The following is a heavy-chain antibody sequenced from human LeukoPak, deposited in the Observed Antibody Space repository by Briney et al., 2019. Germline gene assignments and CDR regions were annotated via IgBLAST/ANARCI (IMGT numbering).Heavy chain of an antibody. CDR3: SPCGHAYDWFGP. CDR2: IIPFLGEV. J-gene: IGHJ5*02. CDR1: GATLNIGHA. D-gene: IGHD5-12*01. Sequence: ASVKVSCKAFGATLNIGHAFIWARQAPGQGLQWMGRIIPFLGEVDYAQNFQGRVSFTADKSTATMYMEMKSLRLDDTAIYYCSPCGHAYDWFGPWGQGTLVTVSS. V-gene: IGHV1-69*04.